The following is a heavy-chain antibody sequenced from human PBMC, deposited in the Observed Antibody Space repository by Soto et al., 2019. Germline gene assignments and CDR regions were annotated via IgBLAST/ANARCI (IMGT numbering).Heavy chain of an antibody. J-gene: IGHJ6*02. CDR2: ISGSGGST. V-gene: IGHV3-23*01. Sequence: HPGGSLRLSCAASGFTFSSYAMSWVRQAPGKGLEWVSAISGSGGSTYYADSVKGRFTISRDNSKNTLYLQMNSLRAEDTAVYYCATDLDYGPASDYYYGMDVWGPGTTVTVYS. CDR3: ATDLDYGPASDYYYGMDV. D-gene: IGHD4-17*01. CDR1: GFTFSSYA.